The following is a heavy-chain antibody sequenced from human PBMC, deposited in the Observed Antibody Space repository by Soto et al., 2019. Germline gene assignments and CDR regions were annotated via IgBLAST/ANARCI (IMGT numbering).Heavy chain of an antibody. CDR2: IYYSGST. CDR3: ARDSYGGNSGMDV. CDR1: GGSISSGDYY. D-gene: IGHD4-17*01. V-gene: IGHV4-30-4*01. J-gene: IGHJ6*02. Sequence: SETLSLTCTVSGGSISSGDYYWSWIRQPPGKGLEWIGYIYYSGSTYYNPSLKSRVTISVDTSKNQFSLKLSSVTAADTAVYYCARDSYGGNSGMDVWGQGATVTVSS.